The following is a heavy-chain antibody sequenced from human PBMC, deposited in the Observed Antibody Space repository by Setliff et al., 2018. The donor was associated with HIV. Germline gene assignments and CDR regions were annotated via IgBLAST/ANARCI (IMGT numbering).Heavy chain of an antibody. CDR3: ARGDSFVYSYVYPDY. Sequence: GGSLRLSCVASGFSFSRYTMMWVRQAPGKGLEWVSSITSNLNYIYADSVKGRFTISRDNTKNSLYLQMNSMRAEDTAVYYCARGDSFVYSYVYPDYWGQGTLVTVSS. J-gene: IGHJ4*02. CDR1: GFSFSRYT. CDR2: ITSNLNYI. D-gene: IGHD3-22*01. V-gene: IGHV3-21*01.